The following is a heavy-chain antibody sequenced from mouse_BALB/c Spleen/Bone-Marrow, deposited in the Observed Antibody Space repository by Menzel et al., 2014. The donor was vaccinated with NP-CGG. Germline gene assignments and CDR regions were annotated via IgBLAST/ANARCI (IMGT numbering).Heavy chain of an antibody. Sequence: EVQLVESGGGLVQPGGSLKLSRAASGFTFSSYTMSWVRQTPEKRLEWVAYISNGGGSTYYPDTVKGRFIISRDNAKNTLYLQMSSLKAEDTAMYYCARRSAATYYFDYWGQGTTLTVSS. V-gene: IGHV5-12-2*01. D-gene: IGHD1-2*01. CDR2: ISNGGGST. J-gene: IGHJ2*01. CDR1: GFTFSSYT. CDR3: ARRSAATYYFDY.